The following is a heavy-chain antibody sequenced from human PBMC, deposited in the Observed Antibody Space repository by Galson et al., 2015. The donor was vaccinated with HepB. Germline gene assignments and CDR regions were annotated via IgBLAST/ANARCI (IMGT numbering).Heavy chain of an antibody. CDR1: GFTFSHYA. CDR3: AILRWGLHSGMDV. J-gene: IGHJ6*02. V-gene: IGHV3-23*01. CDR2: INHGGGGT. Sequence: SLRLSCAASGFTFSHYAMIWVRQAPGKGLEWVSAINHGGGGTYYTDSVKGRFTISRDTSKNTVYLHMSSLRAEDTAVYYCAILRWGLHSGMDVWGQGTTVTVSS. D-gene: IGHD2-21*02.